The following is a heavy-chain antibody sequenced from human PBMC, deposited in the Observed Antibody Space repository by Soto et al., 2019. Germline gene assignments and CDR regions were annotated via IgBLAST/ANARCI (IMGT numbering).Heavy chain of an antibody. D-gene: IGHD2-8*01. V-gene: IGHV1-3*01. CDR3: ARDRGYCTNVVCPKNAFDI. J-gene: IGHJ3*02. Sequence: ASVKVSCKASGYTFTSYAMHWVRQAPGQRLEWMGWINAGNGNTKYSQKFQGRVTSTRDTSASTAYMELSSLRSEDTAVYYCARDRGYCTNVVCPKNAFDIWGQGTMVTVSS. CDR2: INAGNGNT. CDR1: GYTFTSYA.